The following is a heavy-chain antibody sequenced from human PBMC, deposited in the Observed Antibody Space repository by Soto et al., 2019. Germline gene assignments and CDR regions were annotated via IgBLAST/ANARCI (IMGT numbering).Heavy chain of an antibody. V-gene: IGHV4-4*07. CDR1: GGSISGHY. CDR2: IYSSGTT. Sequence: SETLSLTCSVSGGSISGHYWSWIRLPAGRGLQWVGRIYSSGTTNYNPSLKSRVRMSVDTDRNSFSLRLDSVTAADTAVYYCARNFDIAATGTEFDSWGRGGRGTVVS. CDR3: ARNFDIAATGTEFDS. D-gene: IGHD6-13*01. J-gene: IGHJ4*02.